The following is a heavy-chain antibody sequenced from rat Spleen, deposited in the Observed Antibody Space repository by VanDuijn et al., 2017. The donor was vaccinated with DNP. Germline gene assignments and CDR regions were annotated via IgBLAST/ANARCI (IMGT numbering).Heavy chain of an antibody. CDR1: GFTFSDYN. J-gene: IGHJ2*01. Sequence: EVQLVESGGGLLQPGRSRKLSCAASGFTFSDYNMAWVRPAPKKGLEWVATIIHDGSRTYYGDSVKGRFTISRDNTKNALYLQMDSLRSEDTATYYCSTLNYYASLSGYFDYWGQGVMVTVSS. CDR2: IIHDGSRT. V-gene: IGHV5S10*01. CDR3: STLNYYASLSGYFDY. D-gene: IGHD1-12*01.